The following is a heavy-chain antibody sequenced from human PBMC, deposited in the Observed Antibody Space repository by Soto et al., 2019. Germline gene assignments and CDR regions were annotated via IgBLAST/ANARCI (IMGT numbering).Heavy chain of an antibody. CDR1: GFTFRNFV. V-gene: IGHV3-30*18. J-gene: IGHJ6*02. CDR3: AEDQSSIFRSGSGMDV. CDR2: ISYAGNNI. Sequence: SLILSCAASGFTFRNFVMHWVRQAPGKGLEWVAVISYAGNNIYYADSVKGRFTISRDNSGNTLYPEMSSLRGEDTAVYYCAEDQSSIFRSGSGMDVWGQGTKVTVSS. D-gene: IGHD3-3*01.